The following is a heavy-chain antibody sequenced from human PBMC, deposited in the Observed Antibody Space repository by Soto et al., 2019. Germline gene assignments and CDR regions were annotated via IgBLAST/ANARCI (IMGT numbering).Heavy chain of an antibody. Sequence: QVQLVESGGGLVKPGGSLRLSCAASGFTFSDYYMSWIRQAPGKGLEWVSYISSSGSTIYYADFVKGRFTISRDNAKNSLYLQMNSLRAEDTAVYYCARDRRDCSGGSCYSGFFAFDIWGQGTMVTVSS. J-gene: IGHJ3*02. D-gene: IGHD2-15*01. CDR2: ISSSGSTI. V-gene: IGHV3-11*01. CDR3: ARDRRDCSGGSCYSGFFAFDI. CDR1: GFTFSDYY.